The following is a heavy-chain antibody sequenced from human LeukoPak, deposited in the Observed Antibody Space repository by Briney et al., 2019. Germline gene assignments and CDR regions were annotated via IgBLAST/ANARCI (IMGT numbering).Heavy chain of an antibody. CDR2: ISSSSSYI. Sequence: GGSLRLSCAASGFTFSSYSMNWVRQAPGKGLEWVSSISSSSSYIYYADSVKGRFTISRDNAKNSLYLQMNSLRAEDTAVYYCARARSYNYDFWSGYRVSGEGDWFDPWGQGTLVTVSS. V-gene: IGHV3-21*04. D-gene: IGHD3-3*01. CDR1: GFTFSSYS. CDR3: ARARSYNYDFWSGYRVSGEGDWFDP. J-gene: IGHJ5*01.